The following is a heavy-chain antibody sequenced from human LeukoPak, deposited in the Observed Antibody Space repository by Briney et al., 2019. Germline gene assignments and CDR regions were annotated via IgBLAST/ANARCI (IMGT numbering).Heavy chain of an antibody. CDR2: ISSSSNTI. D-gene: IGHD5-18*01. CDR1: GFTFSNYS. V-gene: IGHV3-48*01. J-gene: IGHJ6*03. CDR3: ASRGYSYGQYYMDV. Sequence: GGSLRLSCAASGFTFSNYSMNWVRQAPGKGLEWVSYISSSSNTIYYADSVKGRFTISRDNSRNTLYLQMNSLRAEDAAVYYCASRGYSYGQYYMDVWGKGTTVTISS.